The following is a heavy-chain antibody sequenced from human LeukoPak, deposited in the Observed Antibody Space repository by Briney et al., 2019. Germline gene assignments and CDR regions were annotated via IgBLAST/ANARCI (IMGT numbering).Heavy chain of an antibody. Sequence: PSETLSLTCAVYGGSFSGYYWSWIRQPPGKGLEWIGEINHSGSTNYNPSPKSRVTISVDTSKSQFSLKLSSVTAADTAVYYCARGVVWFGELYHPFDYWGQGTLVTVSS. D-gene: IGHD3-10*01. V-gene: IGHV4-34*01. CDR1: GGSFSGYY. CDR2: INHSGST. CDR3: ARGVVWFGELYHPFDY. J-gene: IGHJ4*02.